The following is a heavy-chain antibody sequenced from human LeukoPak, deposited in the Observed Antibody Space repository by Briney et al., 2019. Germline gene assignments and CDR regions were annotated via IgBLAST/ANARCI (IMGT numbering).Heavy chain of an antibody. CDR2: TYSSGNI. CDR1: GASISSYY. CDR3: ARDYDKAFDS. J-gene: IGHJ4*02. D-gene: IGHD3-9*01. Sequence: SETLSLTCSVSGASISSYYWSWIRQSAGKGLEWIGRTYSSGNINYNPSLKSRVTMSVDTSRNQLSLKLSSVTAADTAMYYCARDYDKAFDSWGQGTLVTVSS. V-gene: IGHV4-4*07.